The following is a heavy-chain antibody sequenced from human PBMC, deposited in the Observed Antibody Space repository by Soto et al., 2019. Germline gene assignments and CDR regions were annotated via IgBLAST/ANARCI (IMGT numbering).Heavy chain of an antibody. CDR3: AANWNFGLNF. CDR2: ISSSLGHT. D-gene: IGHD1-1*01. J-gene: IGHJ4*02. CDR1: GLDFSNFH. V-gene: IGHV3-11*03. Sequence: WVSLRLSGVPSGLDFSNFHISWFRQDPGKGLEWISYISSSLGHTDYAESVKGRFTISRDNAKSSVFLEMSDLRSDDTAVYYCAANWNFGLNFWGQGTLVTVSS.